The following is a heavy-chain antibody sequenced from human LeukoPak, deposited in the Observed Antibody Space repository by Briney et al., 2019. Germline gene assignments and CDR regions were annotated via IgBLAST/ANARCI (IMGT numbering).Heavy chain of an antibody. Sequence: GRSLRLSCAASGFTFSRYAMHWVRQAPGKGLEWVAVISYDGSSKYYADSVKGRFTISRDNAKNSLYLQMNSLRAEDTAVYYCARDQYDFWSGYYTPYYYYMDVWGKGTTVTVSS. CDR1: GFTFSRYA. J-gene: IGHJ6*03. V-gene: IGHV3-30-3*01. D-gene: IGHD3-3*01. CDR2: ISYDGSSK. CDR3: ARDQYDFWSGYYTPYYYYMDV.